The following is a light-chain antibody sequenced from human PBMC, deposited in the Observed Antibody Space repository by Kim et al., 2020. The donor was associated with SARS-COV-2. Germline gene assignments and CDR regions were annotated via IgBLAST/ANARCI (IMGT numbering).Light chain of an antibody. CDR1: QDISVS. V-gene: IGKV1-33*01. CDR2: GAS. Sequence: STSIGDRVTITCQASQDISVSLNWYQQRPGKAPNLLIQGASNLETGVPSRFSGSGSGTHFTLSISDLHPEDIATYYCQQFAKMPPTFGQGTKLEI. CDR3: QQFAKMPPT. J-gene: IGKJ2*01.